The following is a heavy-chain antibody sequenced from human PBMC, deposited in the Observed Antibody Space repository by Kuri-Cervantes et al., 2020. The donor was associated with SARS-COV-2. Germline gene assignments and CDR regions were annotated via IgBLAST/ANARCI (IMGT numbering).Heavy chain of an antibody. CDR3: ARATPYYYDSSGYKGYFDY. CDR1: GFTFSSYG. J-gene: IGHJ4*02. V-gene: IGHV3-33*01. CDR2: IWYDGSNK. D-gene: IGHD3-22*01. Sequence: GESLKISCAASGFTFSSYGMHWVRQAPGKGLEWVAVIWYDGSNKYYADSVKGRFTISRDNSKNTLYLRMNSLRAEDTAVYYCARATPYYYDSSGYKGYFDYWGQGTLVTVSS.